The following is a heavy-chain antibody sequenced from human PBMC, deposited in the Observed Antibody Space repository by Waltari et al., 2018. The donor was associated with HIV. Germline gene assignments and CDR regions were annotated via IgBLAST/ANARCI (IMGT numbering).Heavy chain of an antibody. D-gene: IGHD1-1*01. V-gene: IGHV4-38-2*02. Sequence: QVQLQESGPGLVKPSETLSLTCTVSGYSISSGYSWGWIRQPPGKGLQWIGNIYHTGSTYNNPSLKSRVTISVDTSKNQFSLKLSSVTAADTAVYYCARQGRVHYWYFDLWGRGTLVTVSS. CDR3: ARQGRVHYWYFDL. CDR1: GYSISSGYS. J-gene: IGHJ2*01. CDR2: IYHTGST.